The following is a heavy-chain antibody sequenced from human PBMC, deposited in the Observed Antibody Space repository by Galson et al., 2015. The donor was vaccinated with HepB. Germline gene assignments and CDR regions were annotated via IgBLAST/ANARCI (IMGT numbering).Heavy chain of an antibody. V-gene: IGHV4-4*07. J-gene: IGHJ3*02. CDR3: ARALMYRDYVVNVFDI. CDR1: GGSISRYF. D-gene: IGHD4-17*01. Sequence: ETLSLTCSLDGGSISRYFWNWIRQPAGKGLEWIGRIYDSGNTDYNPYLKSRVTMPLDTSKNQLSLKLTSVTAADTGVYFCARALMYRDYVVNVFDIWGLGTVVTVSS. CDR2: IYDSGNT.